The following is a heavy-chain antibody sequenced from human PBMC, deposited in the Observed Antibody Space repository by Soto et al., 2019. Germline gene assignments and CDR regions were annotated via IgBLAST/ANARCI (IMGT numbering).Heavy chain of an antibody. J-gene: IGHJ6*02. CDR1: ECSFTSYA. CDR3: ARDESSTSYYYGMDV. CDR2: INAGNGNT. V-gene: IGHV1-3*01. D-gene: IGHD2-2*01. Sequence: ASVQVSCQDSECSFTSYAMHWVRQAPGQRLEWMGWINAGNGNTKYSQKFQGRVTITRDTSASKAYMELSSLRSEDTAVYYCARDESSTSYYYGMDVWGQGTTVTVSS.